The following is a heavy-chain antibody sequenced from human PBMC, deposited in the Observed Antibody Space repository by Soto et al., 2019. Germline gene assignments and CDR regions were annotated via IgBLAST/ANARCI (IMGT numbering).Heavy chain of an antibody. D-gene: IGHD5-12*01. Sequence: ASVKVSCKASGGTFSSYAISWVRRAPGQGLEWMGGIIPIFGTANYAQKFQGRVTITADKSTSTAYMELSSLRSEDTAVYYCARGGIGGYIKRPFDYWGQGTLVTVSS. CDR3: ARGGIGGYIKRPFDY. CDR2: IIPIFGTA. J-gene: IGHJ4*02. V-gene: IGHV1-69*06. CDR1: GGTFSSYA.